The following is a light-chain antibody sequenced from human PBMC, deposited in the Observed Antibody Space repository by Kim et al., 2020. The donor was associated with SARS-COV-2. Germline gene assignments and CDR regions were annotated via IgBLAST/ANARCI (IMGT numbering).Light chain of an antibody. J-gene: IGKJ5*01. CDR3: QQYHNLSIT. V-gene: IGKV1-33*01. CDR1: QDISNY. Sequence: EIQMTQSPPSLPASIGDTVTITCQASQDISNYLNWYQQNSGIAPRALIFDASNLESGVPSRFSGSGSGTHFTLRITSLQPEDIATYYCQQYHNLSITFGQGKRLQIK. CDR2: DAS.